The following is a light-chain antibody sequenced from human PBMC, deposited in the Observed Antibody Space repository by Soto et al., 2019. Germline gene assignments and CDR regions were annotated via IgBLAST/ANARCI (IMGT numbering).Light chain of an antibody. V-gene: IGKV3-11*01. CDR1: QSVSSY. CDR3: QHRSNWPLT. CDR2: DAS. J-gene: IGKJ4*01. Sequence: EIVLTQSPATLSLSPGERATLSCRASQSVSSYLAWYQQKPGQAPRLLIYDASNRATGIPARFSGSRSGTDFTLTISSLEPEDFAVYYCQHRSNWPLTFGGGTVVEIK.